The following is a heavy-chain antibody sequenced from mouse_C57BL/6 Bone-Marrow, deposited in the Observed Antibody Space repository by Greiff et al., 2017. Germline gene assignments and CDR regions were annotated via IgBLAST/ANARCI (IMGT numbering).Heavy chain of an antibody. CDR1: GYTFTSYG. V-gene: IGHV1-81*01. J-gene: IGHJ2*01. Sequence: QVQLQQSGAELARPGASVKLSCKASGYTFTSYGISWVKQRTGQGLEWIGEIYPRSGNTYYNEKFKGKATLTADKSSSTAYMELRSLTSEDSAVYFCARHYSNPVDYWGQGTTLTVSS. CDR3: ARHYSNPVDY. D-gene: IGHD2-5*01. CDR2: IYPRSGNT.